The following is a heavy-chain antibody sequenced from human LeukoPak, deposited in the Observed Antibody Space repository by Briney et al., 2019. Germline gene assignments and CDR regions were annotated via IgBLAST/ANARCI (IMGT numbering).Heavy chain of an antibody. J-gene: IGHJ4*02. Sequence: SETLSLTCTVSGGSISRYYWSWIRQPPGQGLEWIGYMYYSGNTNYNPTLKSRVTISVDTSKNQFSLKLSSVTAADTAVYYCARLNYYDTSGYYSTFDYWGQGTLVTVSS. D-gene: IGHD3-22*01. CDR1: GGSISRYY. CDR2: MYYSGNT. V-gene: IGHV4-59*01. CDR3: ARLNYYDTSGYYSTFDY.